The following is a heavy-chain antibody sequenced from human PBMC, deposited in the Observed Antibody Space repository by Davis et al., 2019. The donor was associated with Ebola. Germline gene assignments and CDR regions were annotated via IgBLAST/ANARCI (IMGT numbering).Heavy chain of an antibody. D-gene: IGHD6-19*01. V-gene: IGHV4-59*01. CDR3: ARGGIAVAGPDY. J-gene: IGHJ4*02. CDR2: IYYSGST. CDR1: GGSISSYY. Sequence: SETLPLTCTVSGGSISSYYWSWIRQPPGKGLEWIGYIYYSGSTNYNPSLKSRVTISVDTSKNQFSLKLSSVTAADTAVYYCARGGIAVAGPDYWGQGTLVTVSS.